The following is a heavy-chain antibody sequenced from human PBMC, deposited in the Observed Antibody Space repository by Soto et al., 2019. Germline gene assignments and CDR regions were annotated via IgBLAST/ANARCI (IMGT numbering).Heavy chain of an antibody. CDR1: GFTFSSYG. CDR3: AKDRSMVRGVIKYAFDI. V-gene: IGHV3-30*18. D-gene: IGHD3-10*01. J-gene: IGHJ3*02. Sequence: GGSLRLSCAASGFTFSSYGMHWVRQAPGKGLEWVAVISYDGSNKYYADSVKGRFTISRDNSKNTLYLQMNSLRAEDTAVYYCAKDRSMVRGVIKYAFDIWGQGTMVTVSS. CDR2: ISYDGSNK.